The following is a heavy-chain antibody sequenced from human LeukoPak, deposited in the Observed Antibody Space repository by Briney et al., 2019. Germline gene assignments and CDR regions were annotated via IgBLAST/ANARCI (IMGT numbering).Heavy chain of an antibody. J-gene: IGHJ6*02. CDR2: IYTSVNT. CDR3: ARDCALGSYYYGMDV. CDR1: GGSISNYH. Sequence: SETLSLTCTVSGGSISNYHWSCVRQAAGKGLEWIGRIYTSVNTDYNPSLKSRVTMSVDTSKNQFSLKLSSVTAADTAVYYCARDCALGSYYYGMDVWGQGTTVTVSS. D-gene: IGHD3-16*01. V-gene: IGHV4-4*07.